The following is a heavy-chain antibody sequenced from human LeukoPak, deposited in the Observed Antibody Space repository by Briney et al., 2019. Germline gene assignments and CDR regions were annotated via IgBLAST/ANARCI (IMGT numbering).Heavy chain of an antibody. J-gene: IGHJ4*02. Sequence: SETLSLTCTVSGGSISSYYWSWIRQPAGKGLEWIGRIYTSGSTNYNPSLKSRVTMSVDTSKNQFSLRLSSVTAADTAVYYCARVTGYIVEDYFDDWGQGTLVTVSS. D-gene: IGHD3-22*01. CDR3: ARVTGYIVEDYFDD. CDR1: GGSISSYY. V-gene: IGHV4-4*07. CDR2: IYTSGST.